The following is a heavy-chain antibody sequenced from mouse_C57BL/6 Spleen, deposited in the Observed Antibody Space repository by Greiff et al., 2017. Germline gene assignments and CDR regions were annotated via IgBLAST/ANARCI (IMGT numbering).Heavy chain of an antibody. Sequence: VQLQQSGAELMKPGASVKLSCKATGYTFTGYGIAWVKQRPGHGLERIGEIIPGSGSTNYNEKFKGKATFTAAKSSNTAYMPLSSLKTEDSAIYYCARNDCGPWYFDFWGKGTPVTVSS. D-gene: IGHD2-12*01. CDR3: ARNDCGPWYFDF. J-gene: IGHJ1*03. CDR1: GYTFTGYG. V-gene: IGHV1-9*01. CDR2: IIPGSGST.